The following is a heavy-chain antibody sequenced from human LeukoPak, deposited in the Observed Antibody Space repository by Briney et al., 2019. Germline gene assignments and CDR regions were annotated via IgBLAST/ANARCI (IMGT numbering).Heavy chain of an antibody. J-gene: IGHJ4*02. CDR3: AREQEYYDSSVGDYFDY. D-gene: IGHD3-22*01. V-gene: IGHV1-69*04. CDR1: GGTFSSYA. Sequence: ASVKVSCKASGGTFSSYAISWVRQAPGQGLEWMGRIIPILGIANYAQKFQGRVTITADKSTSTAYMELSSLRSEDTAVYYCAREQEYYDSSVGDYFDYWGQGTLVTVSS. CDR2: IIPILGIA.